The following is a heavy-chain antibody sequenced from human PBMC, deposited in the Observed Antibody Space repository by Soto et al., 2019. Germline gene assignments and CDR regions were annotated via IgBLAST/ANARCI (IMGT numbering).Heavy chain of an antibody. Sequence: QVQLQESGPGLVKPSETLSLTCTVSGGSISSYYWSWIRQPPGKGLEWIGYIYYSGSTNYNPSLKSRVTISVDTSKNQVSLKLSSVTAADTAVYYCARVVYSSSGRYFDYWGQGTLVAVSS. CDR2: IYYSGST. CDR3: ARVVYSSSGRYFDY. V-gene: IGHV4-59*01. D-gene: IGHD6-6*01. CDR1: GGSISSYY. J-gene: IGHJ4*02.